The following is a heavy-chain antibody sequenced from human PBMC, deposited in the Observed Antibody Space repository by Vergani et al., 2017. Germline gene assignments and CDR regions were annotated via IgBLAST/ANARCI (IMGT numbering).Heavy chain of an antibody. CDR3: ATKSCGTPGCQIGYFRE. CDR1: GSTSSYYG. D-gene: IGHD1-1*01. J-gene: IGHJ1*01. Sequence: QVHLVESGGGVVQPGRSLRLSCVVSGSTSSYYGMHWVRQAPGKGLEVVAVISYDGTQKYYADSVKGRFTISRDNSKSNLYLQMNSLRTEDTAVYYCATKSCGTPGCQIGYFREWGQGTLVTVSS. CDR2: ISYDGTQK. V-gene: IGHV3-30*03.